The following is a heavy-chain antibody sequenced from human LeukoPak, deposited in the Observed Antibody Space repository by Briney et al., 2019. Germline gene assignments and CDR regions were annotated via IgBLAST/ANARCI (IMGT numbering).Heavy chain of an antibody. Sequence: GGSLRLSCAASGFTFSSYEMNWVRQAPGKGLEWVSYISRVSYITNGGSSIYYADSVKGRFTISRDNANNSLYLQMNSLRAEDTAVYYCARVGYYYDSSGAKKYGMDVWGQGTTVTVSS. V-gene: IGHV3-48*03. CDR1: GFTFSSYE. CDR2: ISRVSYITNGGSSI. D-gene: IGHD3-22*01. CDR3: ARVGYYYDSSGAKKYGMDV. J-gene: IGHJ6*02.